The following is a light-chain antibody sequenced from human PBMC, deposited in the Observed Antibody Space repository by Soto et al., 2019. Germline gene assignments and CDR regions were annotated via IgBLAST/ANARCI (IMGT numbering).Light chain of an antibody. CDR2: AAS. J-gene: IGKJ4*01. CDR1: QDINIY. Sequence: DIRMTQSPSSLSASGGDRVTITCRAGQDINIYLAWYQQKPGKVPKLLISAASTLQSGVPSRFSGSGSGTDFTLTISILQPEDVATYYCQKYDGAPLTFGGGTKVEIK. CDR3: QKYDGAPLT. V-gene: IGKV1-27*01.